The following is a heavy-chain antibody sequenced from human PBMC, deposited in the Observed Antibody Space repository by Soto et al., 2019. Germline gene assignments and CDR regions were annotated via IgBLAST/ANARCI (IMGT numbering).Heavy chain of an antibody. Sequence: QVQLQESGPGLVKPSGTLSLTCAVPGGSISSSYWWSWVRQPPGKGLEWMGEIYHSGSTNYNPSLKSRVTISVDKSKNLFSLKMSSVTAADTAVYYCARDPVAAAGTAFDIWGQGTMVTVS. CDR3: ARDPVAAAGTAFDI. CDR2: IYHSGST. V-gene: IGHV4-4*02. J-gene: IGHJ3*02. D-gene: IGHD6-13*01. CDR1: GGSISSSYW.